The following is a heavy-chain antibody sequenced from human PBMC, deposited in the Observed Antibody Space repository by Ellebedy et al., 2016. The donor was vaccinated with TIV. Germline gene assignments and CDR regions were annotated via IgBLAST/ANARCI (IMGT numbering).Heavy chain of an antibody. Sequence: GESLKISCAAWGFSFNNFWMSWVRQAPGKGLEWVAHIKTDGSETYYVDSVKGRFTISRENAKNALFLQMDGLRVDDSAVYYCVGFGVFNLWGQGAPVTVSS. CDR3: VGFGVFNL. CDR2: IKTDGSET. D-gene: IGHD3-3*01. CDR1: GFSFNNFW. V-gene: IGHV3-7*01. J-gene: IGHJ5*02.